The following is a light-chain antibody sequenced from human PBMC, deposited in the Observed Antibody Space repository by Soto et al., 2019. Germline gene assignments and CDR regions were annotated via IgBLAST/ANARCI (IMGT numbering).Light chain of an antibody. CDR1: QRVSSSY. Sequence: EIVLTQSPGTLSLSPGERATLSCRASQRVSSSYIAWYQQRPGQAPRLLIYGASSRATGIPHRFSGGGSGTDFTLTISGLEPEDFAVYYCQHYDNSPTYTFGQGTKLEIK. CDR2: GAS. V-gene: IGKV3-20*01. CDR3: QHYDNSPTYT. J-gene: IGKJ2*01.